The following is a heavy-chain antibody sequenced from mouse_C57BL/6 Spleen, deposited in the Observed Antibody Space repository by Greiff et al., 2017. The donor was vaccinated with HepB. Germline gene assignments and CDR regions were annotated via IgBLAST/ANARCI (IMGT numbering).Heavy chain of an antibody. CDR1: GYTFTSYW. D-gene: IGHD1-1*01. Sequence: VQLQQPGAELVKPGASVKLSCRASGYTFTSYWMHWVKQRPGRGLEWIGRIDPNSGGTKYNEKFKSKATLTVDKPSSTAYMQLSSLTSEDSAVYYCARYRTTVVPGAMDYWGQGTSVTVSS. V-gene: IGHV1-72*01. J-gene: IGHJ4*01. CDR2: IDPNSGGT. CDR3: ARYRTTVVPGAMDY.